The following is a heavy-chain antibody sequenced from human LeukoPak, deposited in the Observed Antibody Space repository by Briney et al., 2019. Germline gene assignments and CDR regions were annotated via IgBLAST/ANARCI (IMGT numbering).Heavy chain of an antibody. Sequence: GGSLRLSCAASGFTFSNYWMNWVRQAPGNGLEWVANIKQDGGVTFYEDSVKGRFTISRDNAKNSLYLQMNSLIAEDTAVYFCARDDEYESGDFYYDRLDYWGQGTLVTVPS. D-gene: IGHD3-22*01. CDR1: GFTFSNYW. J-gene: IGHJ4*02. CDR2: IKQDGGVT. V-gene: IGHV3-7*01. CDR3: ARDDEYESGDFYYDRLDY.